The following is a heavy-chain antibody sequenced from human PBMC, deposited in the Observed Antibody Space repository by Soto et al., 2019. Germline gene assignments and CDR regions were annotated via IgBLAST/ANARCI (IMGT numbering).Heavy chain of an antibody. Sequence: PGGSLRLSCAASGFTFSSYSMNWVRQAPGKGLEWVSSISSSSSYIYYADSVKGRFTISRDNAKNSLYLQMNSLRAEDTAVYYCARENNTAFVFEWGKGSFDYWGQGTLVTVSS. CDR3: ARENNTAFVFEWGKGSFDY. J-gene: IGHJ4*02. CDR1: GFTFSSYS. V-gene: IGHV3-21*01. CDR2: ISSSSSYI. D-gene: IGHD3-3*01.